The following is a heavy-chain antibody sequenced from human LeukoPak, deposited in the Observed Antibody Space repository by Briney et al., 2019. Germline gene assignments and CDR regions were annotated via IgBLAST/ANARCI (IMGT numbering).Heavy chain of an antibody. CDR2: ISTTGSCV. CDR1: KLTFTSYN. D-gene: IGHD3-10*01. J-gene: IGHJ6*03. Sequence: PGGSLRLSCTASKLTFTSYNMHWVRQAPGKGLEWVSAISTTGSCVHYIDSVKGRFTISRDDAQNPLFLQMNSLRAEDTAVYYCARDKPVTMVRGVILTNYYYYMDVWGKGTMVTISS. CDR3: ARDKPVTMVRGVILTNYYYYMDV. V-gene: IGHV3-21*06.